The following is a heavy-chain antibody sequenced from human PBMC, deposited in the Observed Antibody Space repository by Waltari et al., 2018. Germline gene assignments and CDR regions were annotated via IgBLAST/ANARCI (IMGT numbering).Heavy chain of an antibody. CDR2: IYSGGST. J-gene: IGHJ4*02. V-gene: IGHV3-23*03. D-gene: IGHD6-6*01. CDR1: GFNFSSYA. CDR3: ANIPSLIAARTLYYFDY. Sequence: EVQLLESGGGLVQPGGSLRLSCAASGFNFSSYASSWGRQAPGKGLEWVSVIYSGGSTYYADSVKGRFTISRDNSKNTLYLQMNSLRAEDTAVYYCANIPSLIAARTLYYFDYWGQGTLVTVSS.